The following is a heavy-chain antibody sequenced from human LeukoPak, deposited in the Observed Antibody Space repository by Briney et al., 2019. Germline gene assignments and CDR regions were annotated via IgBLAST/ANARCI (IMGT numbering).Heavy chain of an antibody. Sequence: GGSLRLSCAASGFTLNNAWMSWVRQAPGEGLEWLGRIKRETDGGTIDYAAPVKGRFTISRDDSRNTLYLQMDSLKIEDTAVYYCTTDRYYDNSELQFQHWGQGTLVTVSS. V-gene: IGHV3-15*01. CDR1: GFTLNNAW. CDR3: TTDRYYDNSELQFQH. J-gene: IGHJ1*01. D-gene: IGHD3-22*01. CDR2: IKRETDGGTI.